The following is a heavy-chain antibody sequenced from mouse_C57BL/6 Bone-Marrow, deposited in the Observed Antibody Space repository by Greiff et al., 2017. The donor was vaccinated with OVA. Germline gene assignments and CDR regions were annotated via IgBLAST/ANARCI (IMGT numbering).Heavy chain of an antibody. D-gene: IGHD2-5*01. CDR1: GYTFTSYG. CDR2: IYPRSGNT. V-gene: IGHV1-81*01. Sequence: VQLQQSGAELARPGASVKLSCKASGYTFTSYGISWVKQRTGQGLEWIGEIYPRSGNTYYNEKFKGKATLTADKAASTAYMELRSLTSEDAAVYFCARWYYSNRWYVDVWGTGTTVTVSS. CDR3: ARWYYSNRWYVDV. J-gene: IGHJ1*03.